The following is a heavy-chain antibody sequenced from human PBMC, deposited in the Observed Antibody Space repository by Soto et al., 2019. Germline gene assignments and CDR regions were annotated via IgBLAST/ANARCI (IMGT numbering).Heavy chain of an antibody. J-gene: IGHJ6*01. CDR2: IHHDGNT. CDR3: VRIPYFYYALDV. Sequence: QVQLQVSGPGLVKPSGTLSLTCAVSGGSIRSDNWWTWVRQPPGKGLDWIGEIHHDGNTNYHPSLKSRVTMSVDKSNNHFSLKLTSVTAADTAVYYCVRIPYFYYALDVW. CDR1: GGSIRSDNW. V-gene: IGHV4-4*02.